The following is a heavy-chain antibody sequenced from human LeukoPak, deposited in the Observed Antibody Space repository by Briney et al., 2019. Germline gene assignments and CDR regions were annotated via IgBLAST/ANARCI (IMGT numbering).Heavy chain of an antibody. D-gene: IGHD3-3*01. CDR1: GFTYSSYS. Sequence: GGSLRLSCAASGFTYSSYSMNWVRQAPGKGLEWVSSISSSSSYIYYADSVKGRFTISRDNSKNTLYLQMNSLRAEDTAVYYCAKGSLFTIFGVPNYWGQGTLVTVSS. V-gene: IGHV3-21*04. J-gene: IGHJ4*02. CDR3: AKGSLFTIFGVPNY. CDR2: ISSSSSYI.